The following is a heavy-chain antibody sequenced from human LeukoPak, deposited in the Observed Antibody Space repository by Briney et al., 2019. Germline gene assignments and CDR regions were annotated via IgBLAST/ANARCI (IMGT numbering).Heavy chain of an antibody. D-gene: IGHD3-22*01. Sequence: ASETLSLTCTVSGASFNSDDQYWNWIRQSPGKGLEWIGSIHPSGMLYNNPSLESRVTMSRDTSKNQFSLNLNPVTAADTAVYFCSRGLDSRKLGYWGQGILVTVSS. V-gene: IGHV4-31*03. CDR2: IHPSGML. J-gene: IGHJ4*02. CDR1: GASFNSDDQY. CDR3: SRGLDSRKLGY.